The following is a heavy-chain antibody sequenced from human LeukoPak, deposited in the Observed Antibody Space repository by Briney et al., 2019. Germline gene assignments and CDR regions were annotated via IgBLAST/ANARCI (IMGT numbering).Heavy chain of an antibody. V-gene: IGHV3-7*01. J-gene: IGHJ4*02. Sequence: GGSLRLSCAASGVTFSTFWMTCVRQAPGKGLEWVANIKPDGSETPYVDSVKGRFTISRDNTKNSLFLQMNSLRADDTALYYCTRNTVSAAGDDWGQGSLVTVSS. CDR3: TRNTVSAAGDD. D-gene: IGHD6-13*01. CDR1: GVTFSTFW. CDR2: IKPDGSET.